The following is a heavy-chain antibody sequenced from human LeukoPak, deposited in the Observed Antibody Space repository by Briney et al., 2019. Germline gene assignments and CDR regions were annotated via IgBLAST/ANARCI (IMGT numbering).Heavy chain of an antibody. V-gene: IGHV1-18*01. CDR2: ISAYNGNT. CDR3: ARNGYCSSTSCPGNYYYYGMDV. CDR1: GYTFTSYG. J-gene: IGHJ6*02. Sequence: ASVKVPCKASGYTFTSYGISWVRQAPGQGLEWMGWISAYNGNTNYAQKLQGRVTMTTDTSTNTAYMELRSLRSDDTAVYYCARNGYCSSTSCPGNYYYYGMDVWGQGTTVTVSS. D-gene: IGHD2-2*03.